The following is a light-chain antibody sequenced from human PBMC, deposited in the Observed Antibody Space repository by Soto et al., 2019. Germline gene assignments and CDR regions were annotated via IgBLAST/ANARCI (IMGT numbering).Light chain of an antibody. J-gene: IGKJ2*01. V-gene: IGKV4-1*01. CDR2: WAS. CDR1: QSVFYSPNNKDY. CDR3: QQYYTTPGMHN. Sequence: DIVMTQSPDSLAVSLGERATINCKSSQSVFYSPNNKDYLAWYQQKPGQPPRLLIYWASTRGSGVPDRFTGSGSVTDFTLTISSLQAEDVAVYYCQQYYTTPGMHNFGQGTKLEIK.